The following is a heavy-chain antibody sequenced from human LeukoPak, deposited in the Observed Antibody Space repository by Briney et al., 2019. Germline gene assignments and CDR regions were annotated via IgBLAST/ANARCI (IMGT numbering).Heavy chain of an antibody. CDR2: IIPILGIA. D-gene: IGHD1-26*01. Sequence: SVKVSCKASGGTFSSYAISWVRQAPGQGLEWMGRIIPILGIANYAQKFQGRVTITADKSTSTAYMELSSLGSEDTAVYYCARDYMGANAFDIWGQGTMVTVSS. J-gene: IGHJ3*02. CDR3: ARDYMGANAFDI. CDR1: GGTFSSYA. V-gene: IGHV1-69*04.